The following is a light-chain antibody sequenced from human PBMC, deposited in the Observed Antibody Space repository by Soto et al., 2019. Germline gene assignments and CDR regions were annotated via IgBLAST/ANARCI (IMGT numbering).Light chain of an antibody. V-gene: IGLV2-23*02. CDR3: CSHAGRRTFV. Sequence: QSALTQPASVSGSPGQSITISCTVTSSDIGGYNLVSWYQKHPDKAPKLIIYEVSERPSGVSNRFSGSKFGNTASLTISGLRAEDEADYYCCSHAGRRTFVFGTGTKVTVL. CDR2: EVS. J-gene: IGLJ1*01. CDR1: SSDIGGYNL.